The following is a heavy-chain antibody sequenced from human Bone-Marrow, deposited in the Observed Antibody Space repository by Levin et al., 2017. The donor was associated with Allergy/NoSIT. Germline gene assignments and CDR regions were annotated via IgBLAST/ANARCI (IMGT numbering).Heavy chain of an antibody. D-gene: IGHD5-12*01. CDR3: ARAWGSGYHTLGY. CDR2: IKQDGSEQ. Sequence: GESLKISCAGSGFIFRSYWMTWVRQAPGKGLEWVANIKQDGSEQNYVDSVKGRFTISRDDAKNSLFLQMNSLRAEDTAVYYCARAWGSGYHTLGYWGQGTLVTVSS. J-gene: IGHJ4*02. CDR1: GFIFRSYW. V-gene: IGHV3-7*01.